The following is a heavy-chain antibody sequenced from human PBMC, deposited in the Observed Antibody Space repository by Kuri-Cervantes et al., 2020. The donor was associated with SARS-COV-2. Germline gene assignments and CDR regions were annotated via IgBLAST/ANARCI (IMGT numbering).Heavy chain of an antibody. D-gene: IGHD2-2*01. J-gene: IGHJ4*02. CDR3: ARPYCTSTTCYDGTFDS. V-gene: IGHV1-18*01. CDR2: ISAYNGNT. Sequence: ASVKVSCKASGYTFTSYGISWVRQAPGQGLEWMGWISAYNGNTNYAQNFRGRVTLTADKSTSTAYMELSSLRSDDTAVYYCARPYCTSTTCYDGTFDSWGQGTLVTVSS. CDR1: GYTFTSYG.